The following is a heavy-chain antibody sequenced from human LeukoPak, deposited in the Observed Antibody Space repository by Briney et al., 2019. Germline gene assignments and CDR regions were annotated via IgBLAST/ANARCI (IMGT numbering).Heavy chain of an antibody. CDR3: ARGLGSHDAFDI. D-gene: IGHD3-16*01. Sequence: GGSLRLSCAASGFTVSSDYMSWVRQAPGKGLEWVAVIWYDGSNKYYADSVKGRFTISRDNSKNTLYLQMNSLRAEDTAVYYCARGLGSHDAFDIRGQGTMVTVSS. V-gene: IGHV3-33*08. J-gene: IGHJ3*02. CDR1: GFTVSSDY. CDR2: IWYDGSNK.